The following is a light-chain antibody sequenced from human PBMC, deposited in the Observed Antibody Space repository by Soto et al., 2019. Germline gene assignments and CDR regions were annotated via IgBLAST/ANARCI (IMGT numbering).Light chain of an antibody. CDR1: QGISKY. Sequence: DIQMTQSPSAMSASVGDRVTITCRASQGISKYLAWFQQKPGKVPKSLIYAASTLQSGVPSRCSGSGTGTGFTLTIRSLQPEDFATYYCLQNNSYPFTFGPGTKVDIK. CDR2: AAS. CDR3: LQNNSYPFT. V-gene: IGKV1-17*03. J-gene: IGKJ3*01.